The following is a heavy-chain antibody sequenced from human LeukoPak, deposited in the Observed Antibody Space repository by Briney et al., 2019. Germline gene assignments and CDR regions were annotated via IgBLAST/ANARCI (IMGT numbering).Heavy chain of an antibody. D-gene: IGHD6-6*01. J-gene: IGHJ4*02. V-gene: IGHV4-59*01. CDR3: GRWGISIAARPGFDY. CDR2: IYYSGST. CDR1: GGSISSYY. Sequence: PSETLSLTCTVAGGSISSYYWSWLRQPPRKGLEWVGYIYYSGSTNYNPYLKSRVTISLDTSTNKFYLKLSSVTAADTAVYYCGRWGISIAARPGFDYWGQGTLVTVST.